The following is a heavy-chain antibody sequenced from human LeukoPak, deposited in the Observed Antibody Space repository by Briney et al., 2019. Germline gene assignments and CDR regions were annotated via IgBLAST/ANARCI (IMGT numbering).Heavy chain of an antibody. CDR2: ISGSGGST. J-gene: IGHJ4*02. CDR3: AKGLRNIYYFDY. Sequence: PGGSLRLSCAASGFTFSSYAMSWVRQAPGKGQEWVSTISGSGGSTYYADSVKGRFIISRDNSKNTLYLQMNSLRAEDTAVYYCAKGLRNIYYFDYWGQGTLVTVSS. CDR1: GFTFSSYA. V-gene: IGHV3-23*01. D-gene: IGHD4-17*01.